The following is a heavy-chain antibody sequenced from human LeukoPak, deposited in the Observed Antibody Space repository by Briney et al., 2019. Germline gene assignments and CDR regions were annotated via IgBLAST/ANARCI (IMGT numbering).Heavy chain of an antibody. CDR1: GFNFGEFA. CDR3: AKGLYYDSSGYYHDNTFDI. J-gene: IGHJ3*02. Sequence: PGGSLRLSCTASGFNFGEFAMSWVRQAPGKGLEWVSAISGSGDNTYYADSVKGRFTISRDNSKNTLYLQMNSLRAEDTAVYYCAKGLYYDSSGYYHDNTFDIWGQGTMVTVSS. D-gene: IGHD3-22*01. CDR2: ISGSGDNT. V-gene: IGHV3-23*01.